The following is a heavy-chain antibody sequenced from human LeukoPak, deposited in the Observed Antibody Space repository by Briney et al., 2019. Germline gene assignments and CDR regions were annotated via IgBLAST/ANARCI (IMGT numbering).Heavy chain of an antibody. CDR2: ISGSGGST. V-gene: IGHV3-23*01. CDR3: ARDALSYYYGSGSLQNDAFDI. Sequence: GGSLRLSCAASGFTFSSYAMSWVRQAPGKGLEWVSAISGSGGSTYYADSVKGRFTISRDNSKNTLYLQMNSLRAEDTAVYYCARDALSYYYGSGSLQNDAFDIWGQGTMVTVSS. J-gene: IGHJ3*02. CDR1: GFTFSSYA. D-gene: IGHD3-10*01.